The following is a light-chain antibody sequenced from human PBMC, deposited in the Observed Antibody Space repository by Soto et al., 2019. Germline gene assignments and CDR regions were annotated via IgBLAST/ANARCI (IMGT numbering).Light chain of an antibody. CDR3: CSYAGSSTYVV. CDR1: SSDVGSYNL. J-gene: IGLJ2*01. CDR2: EGS. V-gene: IGLV2-23*01. Sequence: QSALTQPASVSGSPGQSITISCTGTSSDVGSYNLVSWYQQHPGKAPKLMIYEGSKRPSGVSNRFSGSKSGNPASLTISGLKAEDEADYYCCSYAGSSTYVVFGGGTKVTVL.